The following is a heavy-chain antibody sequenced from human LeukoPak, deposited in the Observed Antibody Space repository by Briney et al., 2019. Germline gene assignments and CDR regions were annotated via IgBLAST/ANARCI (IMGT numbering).Heavy chain of an antibody. V-gene: IGHV1-2*02. CDR1: GYTFTGYY. CDR3: ARVGLREFCSRTSCHYTPERDWFDP. CDR2: INPDSGGT. J-gene: IGHJ5*02. D-gene: IGHD2-2*01. Sequence: GASVKVSCKASGYTFTGYYMHWVRQAPRQGLEWIGWINPDSGGTNSAQKFQGRVTMTRDTSISTAYMELSRLRSDDTAVYYCARVGLREFCSRTSCHYTPERDWFDPWGQGTLVTVSS.